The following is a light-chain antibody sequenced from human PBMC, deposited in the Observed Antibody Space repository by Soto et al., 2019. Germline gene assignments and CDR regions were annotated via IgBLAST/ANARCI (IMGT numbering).Light chain of an antibody. CDR3: QQYGSSPRT. V-gene: IGKV3-20*01. CDR2: GAS. CDR1: QSVRNND. J-gene: IGKJ1*01. Sequence: EMVLTQSPGTLSLSPGERATLSCRASQSVRNNDLAWYQQKPGQAPRLLIYGASGRDTGIPERFNARGYGTDCILTISRLQPEHWLVYYCQQYGSSPRTFGQGTKVEIK.